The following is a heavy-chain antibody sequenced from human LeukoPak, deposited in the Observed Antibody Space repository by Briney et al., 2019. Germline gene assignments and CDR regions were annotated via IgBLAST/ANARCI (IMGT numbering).Heavy chain of an antibody. CDR2: IYTSGIT. CDR3: ARGLAGGAFDI. CDR1: GGSISSSSYY. Sequence: PSETLSLTCTVSGGSISSSSYYWSWVRQPAGKGLEWIGRIYTSGITNYNPSLKSRVTMSVDTSKNQFSLKLSSVTAADTAMYYCARGLAGGAFDIWGQGTMVTVSS. J-gene: IGHJ3*02. V-gene: IGHV4-61*02. D-gene: IGHD1-1*01.